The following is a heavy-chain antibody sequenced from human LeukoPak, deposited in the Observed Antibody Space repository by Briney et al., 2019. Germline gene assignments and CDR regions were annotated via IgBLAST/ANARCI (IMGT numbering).Heavy chain of an antibody. CDR2: IIPIFGTA. V-gene: IGHV1-69*06. J-gene: IGHJ4*02. D-gene: IGHD6-19*01. Sequence: SVKVSCKASGGTFSSYAISWVRQAPGQGLEWMGGIIPIFGTANYAQKFQGRVTITADKSTSTAYMELSSLRSEDTAVYYCARTSWLVHYYFDYWGQGTLVTVSS. CDR1: GGTFSSYA. CDR3: ARTSWLVHYYFDY.